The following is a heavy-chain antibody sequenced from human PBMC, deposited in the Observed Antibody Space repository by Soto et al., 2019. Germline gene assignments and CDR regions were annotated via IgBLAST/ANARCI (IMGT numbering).Heavy chain of an antibody. J-gene: IGHJ2*01. Sequence: GASVTVSCKASGYTFTSYAMHWVRQAPGQRLEWMGWINAGNGNTKYSQKFQGRVTITRDTSASTAYMELSSLRSEDTAVYYCARGGRIAARSWYFDLWGRGTLVTVSS. CDR2: INAGNGNT. CDR1: GYTFTSYA. CDR3: ARGGRIAARSWYFDL. V-gene: IGHV1-3*01. D-gene: IGHD6-6*01.